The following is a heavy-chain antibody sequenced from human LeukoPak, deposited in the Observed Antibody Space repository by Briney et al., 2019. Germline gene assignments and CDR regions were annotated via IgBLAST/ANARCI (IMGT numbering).Heavy chain of an antibody. D-gene: IGHD4-17*01. J-gene: IGHJ4*02. V-gene: IGHV4-59*08. CDR1: GGSISNYY. Sequence: PSETLSLTCTVSGGSISNYYWTWIRQPPGKTLQWIGYIYYSGTPQYNPSLKSRVTISLDSSKNQFSLNLISVTAADTAVYFCARLEYGDYVAYWGQGTLVTVSS. CDR2: IYYSGTP. CDR3: ARLEYGDYVAY.